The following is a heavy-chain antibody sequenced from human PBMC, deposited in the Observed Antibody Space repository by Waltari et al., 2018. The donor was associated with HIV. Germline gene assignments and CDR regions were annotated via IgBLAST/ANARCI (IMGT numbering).Heavy chain of an antibody. V-gene: IGHV4-4*02. CDR2: VHHSGSS. J-gene: IGHJ4*02. CDR1: GVSISSGYW. D-gene: IGHD6-19*01. Sequence: QVQLQESGPGLVNPSGTLSLTCALSGVSISSGYWWTWVRQPPGKGLKWIGEVHHSGSSNYNPSLKSRVTISVDNSKNQFSLRLNSVTAADTAVYYCAASPGWWRLDYWGQGTLVSVSS. CDR3: AASPGWWRLDY.